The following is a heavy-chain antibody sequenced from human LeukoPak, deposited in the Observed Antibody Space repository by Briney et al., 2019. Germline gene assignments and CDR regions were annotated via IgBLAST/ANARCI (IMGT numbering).Heavy chain of an antibody. V-gene: IGHV1-2*02. J-gene: IGHJ6*03. Sequence: GASVKVSCKASGYTFTGYYMHWVRQAPGQGLEWMGWISPNSGGTNYAQKFQGRVTMTRDTSISTAYMELSRLRSDDTAVYYCARDRVEYSSSSYYYYYMDVWGKGTTVTVSS. CDR3: ARDRVEYSSSSYYYYYMDV. D-gene: IGHD6-6*01. CDR2: ISPNSGGT. CDR1: GYTFTGYY.